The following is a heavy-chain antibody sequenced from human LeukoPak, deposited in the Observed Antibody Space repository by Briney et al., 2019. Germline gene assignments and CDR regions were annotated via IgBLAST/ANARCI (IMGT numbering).Heavy chain of an antibody. CDR3: ARANSYCGGDCYSDSWFDP. V-gene: IGHV3-33*01. CDR2: IWYDGSNK. J-gene: IGHJ5*02. Sequence: GGSLRLSCAASGFTFSSYGMHWVRQAPGKGLEWVAVIWYDGSNKYYADSVKGRFTISRDNSKNTLYLQMNSLRAEDTAVYYCARANSYCGGDCYSDSWFDPWGQGTLATVSS. D-gene: IGHD2-21*02. CDR1: GFTFSSYG.